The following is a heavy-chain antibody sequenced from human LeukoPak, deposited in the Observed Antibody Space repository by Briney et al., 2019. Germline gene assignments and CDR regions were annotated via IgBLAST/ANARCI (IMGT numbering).Heavy chain of an antibody. V-gene: IGHV3-11*06. D-gene: IGHD3-16*01. CDR2: ISSSSSSYT. J-gene: IGHJ4*02. Sequence: PGGSLRLSCATSGFTFSDYYMSRIRQAPGKGLEWVSYISSSSSSYTKYADSVKGRFTIARDNAKNSLDLQMNSLRAEDTAVYYCARVRGSYSIDYWGQGTLVTVSS. CDR3: ARVRGSYSIDY. CDR1: GFTFSDYY.